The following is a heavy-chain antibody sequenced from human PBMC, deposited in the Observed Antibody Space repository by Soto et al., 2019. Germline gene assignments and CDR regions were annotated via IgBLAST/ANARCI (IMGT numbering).Heavy chain of an antibody. D-gene: IGHD1-1*01. V-gene: IGHV3-33*01. CDR1: GFTFSSHG. CDR3: ARWSDNKVVDP. J-gene: IGHJ5*02. Sequence: QVQLGESGGGVVQPGRSLRLSCAASGFTFSSHGMHWVRQAPGKGLEWVAVIWYDGSNKYYADSVKGRFTISRDNSKNTLYLQMNSLRAEDTAVYYCARWSDNKVVDPWGQGTLVTVSS. CDR2: IWYDGSNK.